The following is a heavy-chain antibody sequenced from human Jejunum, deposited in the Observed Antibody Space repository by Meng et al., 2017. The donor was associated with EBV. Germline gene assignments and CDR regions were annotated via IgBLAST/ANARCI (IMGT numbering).Heavy chain of an antibody. CDR1: TDFISSYEW. CDR2: INQVGST. V-gene: IGHV4-4*02. D-gene: IGHD1-14*01. CDR3: ARASSERLLDY. J-gene: IGHJ4*02. Sequence: QVQLQGSGPGLVKPSGTLSLTCAVSTDFISSYEWWSWVRQPPGKGLEWLGEINQVGSTYYNPSLKSRVTISIDTSKRQFSLRLNSMTAADTAVYYCARASSERLLDYWGQGTLVTVSS.